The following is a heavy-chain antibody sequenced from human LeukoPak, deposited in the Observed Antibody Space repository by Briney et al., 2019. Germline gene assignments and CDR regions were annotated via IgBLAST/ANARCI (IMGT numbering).Heavy chain of an antibody. CDR1: GGTFSSYA. Sequence: GSSVKVSCKASGGTFSSYAISWVRQAPGQGLEWMGGIIPIFGTANYAQKFQGRVTITADESTSTAYMELSSLRSEDTAVYYCAKSSREVGATTLDYWGQGTLVTVSS. D-gene: IGHD1-26*01. CDR2: IIPIFGTA. J-gene: IGHJ4*02. CDR3: AKSSREVGATTLDY. V-gene: IGHV1-69*01.